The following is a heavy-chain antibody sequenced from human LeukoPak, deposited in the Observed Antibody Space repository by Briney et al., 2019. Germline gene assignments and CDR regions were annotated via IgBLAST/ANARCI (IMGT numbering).Heavy chain of an antibody. V-gene: IGHV1-69*05. CDR3: AKGAGPLAAAGRATDS. Sequence: GSSVTVSCKASGGTFSSYAISWVRQAPGQGLEWMGGIIPIFGTANYAQKFQGRVTITTDESTSTAYMELSSLRSEDAAVYYCAKGAGPLAAAGRATDSWGQGTLVIVSS. J-gene: IGHJ4*02. CDR1: GGTFSSYA. CDR2: IIPIFGTA. D-gene: IGHD6-13*01.